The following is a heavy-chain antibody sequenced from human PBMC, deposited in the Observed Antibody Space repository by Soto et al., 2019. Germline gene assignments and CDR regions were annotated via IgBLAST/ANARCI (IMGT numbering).Heavy chain of an antibody. J-gene: IGHJ4*02. Sequence: PVGSLRLSCAASGFTFTNYWMHWVRQVPGKGLVWVSRIDGVGAGTSYSDSVRGRFTISRDNAENMLYLQMNSLRAEDTAVYYCTTVFGYWGQGTLVTVSS. V-gene: IGHV3-74*01. CDR2: IDGVGAGT. CDR1: GFTFTNYW. CDR3: TTVFGY.